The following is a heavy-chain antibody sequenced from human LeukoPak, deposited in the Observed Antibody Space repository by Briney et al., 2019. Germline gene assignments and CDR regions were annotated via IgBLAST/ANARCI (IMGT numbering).Heavy chain of an antibody. Sequence: SETMSLTCTVAGGSISSSSYYWGWIRQPPGKGLEWIGSIYYSGSTYYNPSLKSRVTISVDTSKNQFSLKLSSVTAADTAVYYCARHLYGPGSPFDYWGQGTLVTVSS. CDR3: ARHLYGPGSPFDY. CDR1: GGSISSSSYY. D-gene: IGHD3-10*01. CDR2: IYYSGST. J-gene: IGHJ4*02. V-gene: IGHV4-39*01.